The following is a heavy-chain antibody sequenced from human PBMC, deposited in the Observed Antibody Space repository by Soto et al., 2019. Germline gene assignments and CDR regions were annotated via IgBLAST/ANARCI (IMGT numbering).Heavy chain of an antibody. D-gene: IGHD2-15*01. V-gene: IGHV4-59*01. Sequence: LSLTCTVSGGSINSYYWNWIRQPPGKGLEWIGYSYYSGTTNYNPSLKSRVTISVDRSKNQFSLRLSSVTAADSAVYYCARDTGTSCSGGTCYATFDSWGQGTLVTVSS. CDR1: GGSINSYY. CDR2: SYYSGTT. J-gene: IGHJ4*02. CDR3: ARDTGTSCSGGTCYATFDS.